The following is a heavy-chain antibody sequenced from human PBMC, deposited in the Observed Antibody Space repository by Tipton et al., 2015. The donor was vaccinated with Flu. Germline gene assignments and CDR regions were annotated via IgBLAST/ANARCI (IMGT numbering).Heavy chain of an antibody. D-gene: IGHD3-10*01. Sequence: TLSLTCTVSGYSISSGYYWGWIRQPPGKGLEWIGSIFHGGSTYYNPSLKSRVTISVDTSKNQFSLNLTSVTAADTAVYFCVRGSGSGPHVVFEFWGGGKMVTVSS. CDR3: VRGSGSGPHVVFEF. CDR2: IFHGGST. J-gene: IGHJ4*02. V-gene: IGHV4-38-2*02. CDR1: GYSISSGYY.